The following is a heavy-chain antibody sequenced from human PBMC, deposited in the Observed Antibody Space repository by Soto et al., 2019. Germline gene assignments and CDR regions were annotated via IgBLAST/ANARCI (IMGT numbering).Heavy chain of an antibody. CDR1: GYTFTSYY. D-gene: IGHD2-15*01. Sequence: GASVKVSCKASGYTFTSYYMHWVRQAPGQGLEWMGIINPSGGSTSYAQKFQGRVTMTRDTSTSTVYMELSSLRSEDTAVYYCARDRVVVVPAAIRGYCSGGSCPKYNWFDPWGQGTLVTVSS. J-gene: IGHJ5*02. CDR2: INPSGGST. CDR3: ARDRVVVVPAAIRGYCSGGSCPKYNWFDP. V-gene: IGHV1-46*01.